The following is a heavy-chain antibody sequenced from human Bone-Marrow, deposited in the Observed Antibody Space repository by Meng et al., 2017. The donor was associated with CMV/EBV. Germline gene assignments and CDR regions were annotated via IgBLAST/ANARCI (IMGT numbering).Heavy chain of an antibody. CDR2: ISMSSSYI. CDR1: GFTLSSYS. J-gene: IGHJ5*02. Sequence: GESLKTSCAACGFTLSSYSLNWVPQAPGKGLACVSSISMSSSYIYYADSVKGRFTISRDNAKNSLYLQMNSLRAEDTAVYYHAREGRFPNWFDPWGQGTLVTVSS. V-gene: IGHV3-21*01. D-gene: IGHD3-3*01. CDR3: AREGRFPNWFDP.